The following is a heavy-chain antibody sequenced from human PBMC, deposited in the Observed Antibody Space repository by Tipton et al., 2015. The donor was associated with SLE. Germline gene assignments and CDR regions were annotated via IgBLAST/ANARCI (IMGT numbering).Heavy chain of an antibody. CDR1: GFTFSSYS. Sequence: SLRLSCAASGFTFSSYSMSWVRQAPGKGLEWVSSISSSSYIYYADSVKGRFTISRDNAKNSLYLQMNSLRAEDTAVYYCARDGYGSAWFDSWGQGTLVTVSS. D-gene: IGHD3-10*01. J-gene: IGHJ5*01. V-gene: IGHV3-21*03. CDR3: ARDGYGSAWFDS. CDR2: ISSSSYI.